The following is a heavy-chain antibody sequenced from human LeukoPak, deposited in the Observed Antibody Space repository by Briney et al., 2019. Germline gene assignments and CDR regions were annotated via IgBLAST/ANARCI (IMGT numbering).Heavy chain of an antibody. CDR3: ARGGGSLDY. CDR2: TYYRSKWFT. V-gene: IGHV6-1*01. J-gene: IGHJ4*02. Sequence: SQTLSLTCATSGDSVSSNRAAWNWIRQSPSRGLEWLGRTYYRSKWFTDYAVSVKGRININPDTSKNQFSLQLNSVTPEDTAVYYCARGGGSLDYWGQGTLVTVSS. D-gene: IGHD2-15*01. CDR1: GDSVSSNRAA.